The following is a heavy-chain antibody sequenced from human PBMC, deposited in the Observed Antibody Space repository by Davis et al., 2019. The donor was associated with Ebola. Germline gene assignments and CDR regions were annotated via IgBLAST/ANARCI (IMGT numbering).Heavy chain of an antibody. D-gene: IGHD3-3*01. J-gene: IGHJ5*02. CDR3: AREKIGFLEWLNWFDP. V-gene: IGHV4-38-2*02. Sequence: MPSETLSLTCTVSGGSISSHYWTWIRQPPGKGLEWIGSIYHSGSTYYNPSLKSRVTISVDTSKNQFSLKLSSVTAADTAVYYCAREKIGFLEWLNWFDPWGQGTLVTVSS. CDR1: GGSISSHY. CDR2: IYHSGST.